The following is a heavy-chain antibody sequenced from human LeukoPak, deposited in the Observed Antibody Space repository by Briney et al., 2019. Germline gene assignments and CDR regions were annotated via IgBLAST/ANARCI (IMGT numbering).Heavy chain of an antibody. CDR2: ISGSGGST. D-gene: IGHD6-6*01. CDR3: AKDRTSSPGAY. J-gene: IGHJ4*02. V-gene: IGHV3-23*01. CDR1: GFTLSNSA. Sequence: GGSLRLSCAASGFTLSNSAMSWARQAPGKGLEGVSGISGSGGSTYYVESVKGRFTISRDNSKNTLYLQMNSLRAEDTAVYYCAKDRTSSPGAYWGQGTLVTVSS.